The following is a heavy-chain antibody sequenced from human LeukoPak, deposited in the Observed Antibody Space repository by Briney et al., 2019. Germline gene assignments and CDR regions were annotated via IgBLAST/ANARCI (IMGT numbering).Heavy chain of an antibody. CDR3: TRVIVAVPGYFDYFDF. V-gene: IGHV3-7*01. Sequence: GGSLRLSCAASGFSFSNHYMRWIRQAPGKGLEWVANVNEDGSNKWHLGSVKGRFTVSRDNARNALYLQMNSLRVEDTAVYYCTRVIVAVPGYFDYFDFWGQGALVTVSS. CDR1: GFSFSNHY. J-gene: IGHJ4*02. CDR2: VNEDGSNK. D-gene: IGHD6-19*01.